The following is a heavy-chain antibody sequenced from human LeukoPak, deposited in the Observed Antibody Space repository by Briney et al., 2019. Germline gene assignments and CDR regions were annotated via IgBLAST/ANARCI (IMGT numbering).Heavy chain of an antibody. V-gene: IGHV3-23*01. D-gene: IGHD5-24*01. CDR3: ATFRGDGCNLGFDN. CDR1: GFTFSGYA. J-gene: IGHJ4*02. Sequence: PGGSLRLSCADSGFTFSGYAVSWVRQPPGKGLEWVLGISVTGDYTHYADSVKGRFSVSRDNSKNTLYLHMNSLTVEDTAVYFCATFRGDGCNLGFDNWGQGTLVTVSS. CDR2: ISVTGDYT.